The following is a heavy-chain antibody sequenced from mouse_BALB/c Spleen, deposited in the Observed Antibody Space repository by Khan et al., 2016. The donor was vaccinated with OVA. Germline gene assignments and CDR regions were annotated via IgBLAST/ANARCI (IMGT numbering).Heavy chain of an antibody. CDR3: ARRGLNGIFVY. CDR2: IDPSTGYT. J-gene: IGHJ3*01. D-gene: IGHD1-3*01. CDR1: GYSFITYW. Sequence: VQLKESGAELAKPGASLKMSCTTSGYSFITYWIHWVKQRPGQGLEWIGYIDPSTGYTKYNQKFKDKATLTADKSSSTAYMQLTSLTSEDSAVYDCARRGLNGIFVYWGQGTLVTVSA. V-gene: IGHV1-7*01.